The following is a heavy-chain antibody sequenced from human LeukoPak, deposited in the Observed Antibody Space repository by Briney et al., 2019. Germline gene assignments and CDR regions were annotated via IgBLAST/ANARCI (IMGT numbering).Heavy chain of an antibody. CDR2: ISSSSSTI. CDR3: ARDVSRNWFDP. CDR1: GFTFSSYS. V-gene: IGHV3-48*04. Sequence: GGSLRLSCAASGFTFSSYSMNWVRQAPGKGLEWVSYISSSSSTIYYADSVKGRFTISRDNAKNSLYLQMNSLRAEDTAVYYCARDVSRNWFDPWGQGTLVTVSS. J-gene: IGHJ5*02.